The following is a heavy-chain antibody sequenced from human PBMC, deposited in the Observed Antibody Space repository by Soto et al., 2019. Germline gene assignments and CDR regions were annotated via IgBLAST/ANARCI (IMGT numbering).Heavy chain of an antibody. J-gene: IGHJ6*02. CDR2: IIPIFGTA. Sequence: QVQLVQSGAEVKKPGSSVKVSCKASGSTFSSYAISWVRQAPGQGLEWMGGIIPIFGTANYAQKFQGRVTITADESTSTAYMELSSLRSEDTAVYYCARGLIGVDYYYYYGMDVWGQGTTVTVSS. CDR1: GSTFSSYA. D-gene: IGHD7-27*01. V-gene: IGHV1-69*01. CDR3: ARGLIGVDYYYYYGMDV.